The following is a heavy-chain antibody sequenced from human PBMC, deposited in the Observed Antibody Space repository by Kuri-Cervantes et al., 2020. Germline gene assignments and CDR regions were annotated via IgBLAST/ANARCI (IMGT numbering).Heavy chain of an antibody. D-gene: IGHD1-26*01. J-gene: IGHJ6*02. V-gene: IGHV3-11*01. CDR2: ISQSGTSM. Sequence: GESLKISCAASLFILSDYYRNWIRQAPGKGLEWVSYISQSGTSMIHADSVKGRFTISRDNAKNSLYLQMSSLRVEDTAIYYCARWVGGLDVWGQGTTVTVSS. CDR3: ARWVGGLDV. CDR1: LFILSDYY.